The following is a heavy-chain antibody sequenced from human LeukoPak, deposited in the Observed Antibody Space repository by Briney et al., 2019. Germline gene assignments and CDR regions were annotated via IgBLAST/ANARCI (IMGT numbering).Heavy chain of an antibody. CDR3: ARLGLYTSSWHRYYYFDY. CDR2: INHSGST. J-gene: IGHJ4*02. CDR1: GGSFNDYS. V-gene: IGHV4-34*01. Sequence: PSETLSLTCGVHGGSFNDYSWTWIRQSPGKGLEWIGEINHSGSTTYNPSPKSRFTMSVDASKNQFSLRLSSVTAADTAVYYCARLGLYTSSWHRYYYFDYWGQGTLVTVSS. D-gene: IGHD6-13*01.